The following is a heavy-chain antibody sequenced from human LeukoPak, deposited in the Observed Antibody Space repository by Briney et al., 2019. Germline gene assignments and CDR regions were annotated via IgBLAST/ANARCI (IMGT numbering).Heavy chain of an antibody. J-gene: IGHJ5*02. Sequence: PGGSLRLSCAASGFTFSDYYMSWIRQAPGKGLEWVSYISSSSSYTNYADSVKGRFTISRDNAKNSLYLQMNSLRAEDTAVYYCASGGTYYGSGGYSWFDPWGQGTLVTVSS. V-gene: IGHV3-11*06. D-gene: IGHD3-10*01. CDR3: ASGGTYYGSGGYSWFDP. CDR2: ISSSSSYT. CDR1: GFTFSDYY.